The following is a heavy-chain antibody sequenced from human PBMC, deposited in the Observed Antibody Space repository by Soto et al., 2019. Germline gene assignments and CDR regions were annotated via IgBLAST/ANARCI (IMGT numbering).Heavy chain of an antibody. Sequence: QMQLQESGPGLVKPSQTLSLTCTVSGGSISSGDYYWTWIRQPPGKGLEWIGNIYYSGGTYYNPSLSSRLSLSVDTSKNQFSLKLSSVTAADTAVYYCARDGLYGGDRWGQGTLVTVSS. J-gene: IGHJ4*02. CDR2: IYYSGGT. D-gene: IGHD3-10*01. CDR3: ARDGLYGGDR. V-gene: IGHV4-30-4*01. CDR1: GGSISSGDYY.